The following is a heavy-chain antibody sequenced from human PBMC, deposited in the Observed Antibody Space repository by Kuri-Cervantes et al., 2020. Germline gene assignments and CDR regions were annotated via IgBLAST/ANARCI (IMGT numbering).Heavy chain of an antibody. Sequence: SETLSLTCTVSGGSISSSSYYWGWIRQPPGKGLEWIGSIYYSGSTNYNPSLKSRVTISVDTSKNQFSLKLSSVTAADTAVYYCATSLLYDSSGYYDYWGQGTLVTVSS. CDR3: ATSLLYDSSGYYDY. J-gene: IGHJ4*02. V-gene: IGHV4-39*07. CDR1: GGSISSSSYY. CDR2: IYYSGST. D-gene: IGHD3-22*01.